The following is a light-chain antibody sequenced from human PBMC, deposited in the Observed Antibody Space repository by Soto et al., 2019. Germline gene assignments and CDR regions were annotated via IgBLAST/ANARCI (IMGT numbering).Light chain of an antibody. V-gene: IGKV3-20*01. CDR1: QSVSSTY. Sequence: EIVLTQSPGTLSLSQGERATLSCRASQSVSSTYLAWYQQKPGQAPRLLIYSVSSRATGITDRFSASGSGADFTLTISRLEPEDFAVYYCQQYGRSPWTFGQGTKGDI. CDR3: QQYGRSPWT. J-gene: IGKJ1*01. CDR2: SVS.